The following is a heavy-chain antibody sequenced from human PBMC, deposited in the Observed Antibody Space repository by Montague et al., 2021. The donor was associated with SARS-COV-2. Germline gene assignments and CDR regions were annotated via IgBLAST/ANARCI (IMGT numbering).Heavy chain of an antibody. CDR3: ARDGGTVTTFLGVGYVSGGLSWVDP. CDR2: IYYSGXT. Sequence: SETLSLTCTVSGGSISSSSYYWGWIRQHPGKGLEWIGCIYYSGXTXYXXXXKXRVTISVGTSKNQFSLKLRSVTAADTAVYYCARDGGTVTTFLGVGYVSGGLSWVDPWGQGTLVTVSS. J-gene: IGHJ5*02. V-gene: IGHV4-39*07. CDR1: GGSISSSSYY. D-gene: IGHD4-17*01.